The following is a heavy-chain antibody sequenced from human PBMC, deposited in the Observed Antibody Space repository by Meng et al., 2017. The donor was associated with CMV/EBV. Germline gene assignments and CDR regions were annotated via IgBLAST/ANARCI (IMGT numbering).Heavy chain of an antibody. J-gene: IGHJ6*02. Sequence: SETLSLTCTVSGGSISSYYWSWIRQPPGKGLEWIGYIYYSGSTNYNPSLKSRVTISVDTSKNQFSLRLSSVTAADTAVYYCARRAGYSSSWYPYYYGMDVWGQGTTVTVSS. CDR3: ARRAGYSSSWYPYYYGMDV. D-gene: IGHD6-13*01. CDR2: IYYSGST. V-gene: IGHV4-59*01. CDR1: GGSISSYY.